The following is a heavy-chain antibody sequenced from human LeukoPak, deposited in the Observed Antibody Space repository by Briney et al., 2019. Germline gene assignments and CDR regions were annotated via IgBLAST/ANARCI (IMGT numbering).Heavy chain of an antibody. Sequence: SETLSLTCTVSGGSISSYYWSWIGQPPGKGLEWIGYIYYSGSTNYNPSLKSRVTISVDTSKNQFSLKLSSVTAADTAVYYCARGSIAVAGTQGPLFDYWGQGTLVTVSS. CDR1: GGSISSYY. J-gene: IGHJ4*02. D-gene: IGHD6-19*01. V-gene: IGHV4-59*01. CDR3: ARGSIAVAGTQGPLFDY. CDR2: IYYSGST.